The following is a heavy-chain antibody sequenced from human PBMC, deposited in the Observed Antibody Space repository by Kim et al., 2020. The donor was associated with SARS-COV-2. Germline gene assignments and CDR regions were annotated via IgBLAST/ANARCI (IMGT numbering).Heavy chain of an antibody. D-gene: IGHD1-1*01. V-gene: IGHV7-4-1*02. CDR2: NP. J-gene: IGHJ5*02. CDR3: ARDLEDWFDP. Sequence: NPTYAQGFTGRFVFSLDTSVSTAYLQISSLKAEDTAVYYCARDLEDWFDPWGQGTLVTVSS.